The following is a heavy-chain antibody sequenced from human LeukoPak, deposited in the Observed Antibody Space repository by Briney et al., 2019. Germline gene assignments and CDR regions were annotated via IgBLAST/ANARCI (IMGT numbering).Heavy chain of an antibody. J-gene: IGHJ5*02. V-gene: IGHV4-38-2*02. CDR1: GSSISSAYF. Sequence: PSETLSLTCTVSGSSISSAYFWGWIRQPPGEGLEWIGSIYHSGSTYYNPSLKSRVTISVDTSKNQFSLKLISVTATDTAVYYCAAGGSSGWYRPNWFDPWGQGTLVSVSS. CDR2: IYHSGST. D-gene: IGHD6-19*01. CDR3: AAGGSSGWYRPNWFDP.